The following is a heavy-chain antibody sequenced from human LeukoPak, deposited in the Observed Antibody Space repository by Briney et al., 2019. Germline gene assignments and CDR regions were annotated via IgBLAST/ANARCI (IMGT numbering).Heavy chain of an antibody. Sequence: GGSLRLSCVASGFTFNAYGINWVRQAPGKELEWVSFLRYDGRNQHYADSVGGRFTISRDNPNNTLYLQMNSLRPEDTAVYYCAKDPVAGAPAYYFDNWGQGTLVTVSS. CDR1: GFTFNAYG. J-gene: IGHJ4*02. CDR3: AKDPVAGAPAYYFDN. V-gene: IGHV3-30*02. CDR2: LRYDGRNQ. D-gene: IGHD6-19*01.